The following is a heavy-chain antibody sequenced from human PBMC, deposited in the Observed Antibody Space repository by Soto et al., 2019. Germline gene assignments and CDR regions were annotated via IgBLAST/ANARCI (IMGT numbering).Heavy chain of an antibody. V-gene: IGHV3-21*06. D-gene: IGHD3-10*01. Sequence: GGSLRLSCAASGFTFSRYGMNWLRQAPGKGLEWVASISSSTSYVYYADSVKGRFSTSRDNAKNILYLEMYGLRTEDTAVYYCASDLSGRADVWGQGTTVTVSS. CDR1: GFTFSRYG. J-gene: IGHJ6*02. CDR2: ISSSTSYV. CDR3: ASDLSGRADV.